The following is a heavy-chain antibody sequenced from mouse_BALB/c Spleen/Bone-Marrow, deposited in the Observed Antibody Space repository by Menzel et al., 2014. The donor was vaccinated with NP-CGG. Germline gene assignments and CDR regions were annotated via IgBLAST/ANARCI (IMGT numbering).Heavy chain of an antibody. CDR1: GITFRNFG. V-gene: IGHV5-17*02. J-gene: IGHJ4*01. D-gene: IGHD3-3*01. Sequence: DVKLVESGGGLVQPGGSWKLSCAASGITFRNFGMHWVRQAPEKGLEWVAYISSGSSTIYYADTLKGRFTISRDNPKNTLFLQMTSLRSEDTAMYYCARIGRARGYAMDYWGQGTSVTVSS. CDR3: ARIGRARGYAMDY. CDR2: ISSGSSTI.